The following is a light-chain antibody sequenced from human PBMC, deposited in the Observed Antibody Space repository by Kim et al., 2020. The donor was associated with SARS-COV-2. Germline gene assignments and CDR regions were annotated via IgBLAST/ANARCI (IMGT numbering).Light chain of an antibody. V-gene: IGKV1-33*01. CDR2: DAS. CDR1: QDISND. J-gene: IGKJ2*01. Sequence: SASVGDRVTITCQASQDISNDLNWYQQKPGKAPKLLIYDASKLEIGVPSRFSGSGSGTDFTFTISSLQPEDIATYYCQQYDNFPNTFGQGTKLEI. CDR3: QQYDNFPNT.